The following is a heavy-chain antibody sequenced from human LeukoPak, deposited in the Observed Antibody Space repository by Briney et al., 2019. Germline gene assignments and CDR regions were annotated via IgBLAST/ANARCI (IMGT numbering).Heavy chain of an antibody. J-gene: IGHJ4*02. D-gene: IGHD4-17*01. CDR1: GFTFSSYE. CDR2: IGNDGSNE. V-gene: IGHV3-33*08. Sequence: GGSLRLSCAASGFTFSSYEMNWVRQAPGKGLEWVAVIGNDGSNENYADSVKGRFTISRDNSKNTLYLQMNSLRAEDTAVYYCVRDYGDYSIDYWGQGTLVTVSS. CDR3: VRDYGDYSIDY.